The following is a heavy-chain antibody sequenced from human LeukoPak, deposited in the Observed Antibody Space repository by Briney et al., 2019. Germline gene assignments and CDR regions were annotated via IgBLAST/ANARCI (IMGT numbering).Heavy chain of an antibody. CDR2: IYYSGST. D-gene: IGHD4-17*01. J-gene: IGHJ4*02. V-gene: IGHV4-39*07. CDR1: GGSISSSDYY. CDR3: ASGGTLTTGYYFDY. Sequence: SETLSLTCTVSGGSISSSDYYWGWIRQPPGMGLEWIGSIYYSGSTYYNPSLKSRVTISVDTSKNQFSLKLSSVTAADTAVYFCASGGTLTTGYYFDYWGQGTLVTVSS.